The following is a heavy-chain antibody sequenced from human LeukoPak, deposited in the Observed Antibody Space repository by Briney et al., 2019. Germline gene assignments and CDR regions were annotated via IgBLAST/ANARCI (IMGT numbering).Heavy chain of an antibody. D-gene: IGHD4-23*01. CDR2: INHRGST. J-gene: IGHJ3*02. Sequence: PSETLSLTCAVYGGSFSGYYWSWIRQPPGKGLEWIGEINHRGSTNYNPSLKSRVTISVDTSKNQFSLKLSSVTAADTAVYYCATLTGGDDAFDIWGQGTMVTVSS. V-gene: IGHV4-34*01. CDR1: GGSFSGYY. CDR3: ATLTGGDDAFDI.